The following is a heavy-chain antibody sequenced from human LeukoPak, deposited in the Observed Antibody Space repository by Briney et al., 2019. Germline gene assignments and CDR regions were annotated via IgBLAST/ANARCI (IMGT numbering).Heavy chain of an antibody. J-gene: IGHJ4*02. CDR1: GYTFTGYY. Sequence: GASVKVSCKASGYTFTGYYMHWVRQAPGQGLEWMGWINPNSGGTNYAQKFQGWVTMIRDTSISTAYMELSRLRSDDTAVYYCARGYCSGGSCYFEGFDYWGQGTLVTVSS. CDR3: ARGYCSGGSCYFEGFDY. V-gene: IGHV1-2*04. CDR2: INPNSGGT. D-gene: IGHD2-15*01.